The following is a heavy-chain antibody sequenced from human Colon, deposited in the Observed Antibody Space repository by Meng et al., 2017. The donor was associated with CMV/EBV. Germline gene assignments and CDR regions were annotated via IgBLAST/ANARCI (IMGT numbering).Heavy chain of an antibody. Sequence: YGGYFSGYYWSWIRQPPGKGLEWIGEINHSGSTNYNPSLKSRVTISVDTSKNQFSLKLSSVTAADTAVYYCARAPGIQLWLRVGWFDPWGQGTLVTVSS. D-gene: IGHD5-18*01. CDR1: GGYFSGYY. CDR3: ARAPGIQLWLRVGWFDP. CDR2: INHSGST. V-gene: IGHV4-34*01. J-gene: IGHJ5*02.